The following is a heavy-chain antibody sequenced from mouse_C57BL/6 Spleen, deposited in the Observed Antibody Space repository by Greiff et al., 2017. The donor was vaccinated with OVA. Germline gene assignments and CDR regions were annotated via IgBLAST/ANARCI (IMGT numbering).Heavy chain of an antibody. CDR1: GFTFSSYT. Sequence: EVKVVESGGGLVKPGGSLKLSCAASGFTFSSYTMSWVRQTPEKRLEWVATISGGGGNTYYPDSVKGRFTISRDNAKNTLYLQMSSLRSEDTALYYCASLANWDYFDYWGQGTTLTVSS. CDR2: ISGGGGNT. V-gene: IGHV5-9*01. CDR3: ASLANWDYFDY. D-gene: IGHD4-1*01. J-gene: IGHJ2*01.